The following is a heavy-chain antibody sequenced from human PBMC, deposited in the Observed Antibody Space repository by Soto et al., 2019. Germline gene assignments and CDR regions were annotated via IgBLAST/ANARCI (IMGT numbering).Heavy chain of an antibody. CDR2: IKQDGSEK. J-gene: IGHJ3*02. V-gene: IGHV3-7*01. D-gene: IGHD3-3*01. CDR1: GFTFSSYW. Sequence: GGSLRLSCAASGFTFSSYWMSWVRQAPGKGLEWVANIKQDGSEKYYVDSVKGRFTISRDNAKNSLYLQMNSLRAEDTAVYYCAREKYYDFWSGYPGAFDIWGQGTMVTVS. CDR3: AREKYYDFWSGYPGAFDI.